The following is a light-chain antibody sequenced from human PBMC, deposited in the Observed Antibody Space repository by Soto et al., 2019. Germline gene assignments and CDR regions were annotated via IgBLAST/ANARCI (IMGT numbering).Light chain of an antibody. CDR2: DAS. CDR3: QQSSNWPPEIT. CDR1: QGIGDT. V-gene: IGKV3-11*01. Sequence: EIVMKQSAATLSLSPCEGSTLSCRSSQGIGDTLAWYQQKPGQTPRLLIYDASSRATGIPDRFSGSGSGTDFILTISSLEPEDFAVYYCQQSSNWPPEITFGQGTRLEI. J-gene: IGKJ5*01.